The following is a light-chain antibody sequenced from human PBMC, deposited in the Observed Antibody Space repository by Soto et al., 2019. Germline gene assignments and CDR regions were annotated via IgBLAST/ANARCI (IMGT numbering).Light chain of an antibody. V-gene: IGLV1-44*01. CDR2: NDN. Sequence: QAVVTQPPSASGTPGQRVTISCSGSYSNIGRNNVNWYQQFPGTAPILVIYNDNQRPSGVPGRFSGSKSGTSASLAISGLQSEDEADYYCAVWDFSLNDVLFGGGTKLTVL. CDR3: AVWDFSLNDVL. J-gene: IGLJ2*01. CDR1: YSNIGRNN.